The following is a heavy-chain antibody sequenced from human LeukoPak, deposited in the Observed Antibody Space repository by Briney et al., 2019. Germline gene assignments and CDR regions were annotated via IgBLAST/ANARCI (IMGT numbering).Heavy chain of an antibody. V-gene: IGHV4-61*01. Sequence: SETLSLTCTVSGGSISSSSYYWSWIRQPPGKGLEWIGYIYYSGSTNYNPSLKSRVTISVDTSKNQFSLKLSSVTAADTAVYYCASLSNDYGDYFDYWGQGTLVTVSS. CDR2: IYYSGST. CDR1: GGSISSSSYY. J-gene: IGHJ4*02. CDR3: ASLSNDYGDYFDY. D-gene: IGHD4-17*01.